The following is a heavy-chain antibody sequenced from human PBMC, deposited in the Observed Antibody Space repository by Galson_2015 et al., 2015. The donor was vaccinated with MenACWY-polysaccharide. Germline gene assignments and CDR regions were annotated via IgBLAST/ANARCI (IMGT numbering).Heavy chain of an antibody. CDR3: AGEAVVGAFDI. J-gene: IGHJ3*02. V-gene: IGHV3-11*01. Sequence: SLRLSCAVSGFTFTDYYMSWIRQAPGKGLEWVSYISSSGRTIYYADSVKGRFTLSRGNAKNSLYLQMNSLRAEDTAVYYCAGEAVVGAFDIWGQGTMVTVSS. D-gene: IGHD4-23*01. CDR1: GFTFTDYY. CDR2: ISSSGRTI.